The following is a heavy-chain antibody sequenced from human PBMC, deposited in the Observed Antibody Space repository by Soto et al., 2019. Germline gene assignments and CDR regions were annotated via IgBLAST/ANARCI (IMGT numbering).Heavy chain of an antibody. D-gene: IGHD1-1*01. CDR2: ISGSGATT. Sequence: EVHLLASGGDLVQRGGSLRLSCAASGFIFSNYAMSWVRQGPGKGLEWVSAISGSGATTYYPDSVKGRFTISRDNSKNTLYLQMNSLRAEDTAVYYCTKGGIPRRYNIPKVDFDYWGQGSLVTVSS. J-gene: IGHJ4*02. CDR3: TKGGIPRRYNIPKVDFDY. CDR1: GFIFSNYA. V-gene: IGHV3-23*01.